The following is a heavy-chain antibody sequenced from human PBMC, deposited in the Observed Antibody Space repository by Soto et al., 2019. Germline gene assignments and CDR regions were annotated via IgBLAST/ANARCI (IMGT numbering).Heavy chain of an antibody. J-gene: IGHJ4*02. CDR2: ISGGGGST. CDR3: AKGYCTNGICYTDY. V-gene: IGHV3-23*01. Sequence: EVQLLESGGGLVQPGGSLRLSCAASGFTFSNYFMSWVRQAPGKGLEWVSGISGGGGSTHYPDSVKGRFTISRDNSKTTLYLKMNSLRAEDTAVYYCAKGYCTNGICYTDYWGQGTLVTVSS. CDR1: GFTFSNYF. D-gene: IGHD2-8*01.